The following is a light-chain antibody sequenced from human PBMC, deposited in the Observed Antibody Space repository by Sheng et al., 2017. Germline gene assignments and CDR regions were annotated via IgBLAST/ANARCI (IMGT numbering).Light chain of an antibody. J-gene: IGKJ5*01. CDR2: WAS. Sequence: DIVMTQSPDSLAVSLGERATINCKSSQTLLYSFNNKNYLAWYQQKPGQPPKVLIYWASTRESGVPDRFSGSGSGTNFTLTISSLQAEDVAIYYCQQYYSTPPITFGQGTRLEIK. CDR3: QQYYSTPPIT. CDR1: QTLLYSFNNKNY. V-gene: IGKV4-1*01.